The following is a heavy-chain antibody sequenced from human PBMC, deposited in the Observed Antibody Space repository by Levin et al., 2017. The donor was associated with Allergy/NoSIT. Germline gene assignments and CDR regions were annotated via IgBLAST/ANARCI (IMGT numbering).Heavy chain of an antibody. V-gene: IGHV3-15*01. Sequence: GGSLRLSCAVSGFTFSNAWMTWVRQAPGKGLEWVGRIKSKTAGGTTDYAASVKGRFTISRDDSKDMLFLQLDSLKTEDTAMYYCGTYYFGSTWFGNFQHWGQGTLVTVSS. CDR3: GTYYFGSTWFGNFQH. CDR1: GFTFSNAW. D-gene: IGHD6-13*01. J-gene: IGHJ1*01. CDR2: IKSKTAGGTT.